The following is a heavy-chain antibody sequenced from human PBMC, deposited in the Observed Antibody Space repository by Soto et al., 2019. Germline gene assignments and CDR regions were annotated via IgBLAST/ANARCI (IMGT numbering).Heavy chain of an antibody. Sequence: QVQLVQSGAEVKKPGSSVKVSCKASGGTFSSYAISWVRQAPGQGLEWMGGIIPIFGTANYPQKFQGRVTITADESTSTAYMELSSLRSEDTAVYYCARPHMTTVTIGGYYGMDVWGQGTTVTVSS. CDR2: IIPIFGTA. V-gene: IGHV1-69*12. D-gene: IGHD4-17*01. J-gene: IGHJ6*02. CDR3: ARPHMTTVTIGGYYGMDV. CDR1: GGTFSSYA.